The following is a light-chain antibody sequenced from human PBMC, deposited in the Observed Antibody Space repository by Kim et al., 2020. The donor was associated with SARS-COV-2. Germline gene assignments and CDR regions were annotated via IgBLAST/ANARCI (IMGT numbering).Light chain of an antibody. V-gene: IGKV3-11*01. CDR1: QSINYY. CDR3: QQHSQWPLT. J-gene: IGKJ4*01. CDR2: DAS. Sequence: EIVLTQSPATLSVSPGERATLSCRASQSINYYLGWYQQKPGQAPRLLISDASNRATGIPVRFSGSGSGTDFTLTITSLEPEDFAVYYCQQHSQWPLTFGGGTKVDIK.